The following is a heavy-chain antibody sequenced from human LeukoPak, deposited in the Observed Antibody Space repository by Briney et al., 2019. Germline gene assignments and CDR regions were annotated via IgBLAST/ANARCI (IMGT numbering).Heavy chain of an antibody. V-gene: IGHV4-30-4*08. J-gene: IGHJ4*02. Sequence: PSETLSLTCTVSGGSISSGDYYWSWIRQPPGKGLEWIGYIYYSGGTYYNPSLKSRVTISVDTSKNQFSLKLSSVTAADTAVYYCARVAVAGTKDCWGQGTLVTVSS. CDR2: IYYSGGT. CDR1: GGSISSGDYY. D-gene: IGHD6-19*01. CDR3: ARVAVAGTKDC.